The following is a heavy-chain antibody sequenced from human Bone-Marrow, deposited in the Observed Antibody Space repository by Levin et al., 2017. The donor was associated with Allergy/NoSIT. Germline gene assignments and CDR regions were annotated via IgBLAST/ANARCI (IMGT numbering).Heavy chain of an antibody. CDR3: ARAHGEVVVIAISRYYYYYMDV. CDR1: GGSFSGYY. V-gene: IGHV4-34*01. D-gene: IGHD2-21*01. CDR2: INHSGST. Sequence: SETLSLTCAVYGGSFSGYYWSWIRQPPGKGLEWIGEINHSGSTNYNPSLKSRVTISVDTSKNQFSLKLSSVTAADTAVYYCARAHGEVVVIAISRYYYYYMDVWGKGTTVTVSS. J-gene: IGHJ6*03.